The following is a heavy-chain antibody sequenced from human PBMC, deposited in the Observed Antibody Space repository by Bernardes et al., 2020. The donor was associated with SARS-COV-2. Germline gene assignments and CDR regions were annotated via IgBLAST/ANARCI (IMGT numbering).Heavy chain of an antibody. V-gene: IGHV5-51*01. CDR3: ARRRYGDFGMDV. J-gene: IGHJ6*02. Sequence: GESLKISRKGSNYTFTHYWIGWVRPMPGKGLEWMGIIYPGDSDTKYSPSFQGRVTISADKSVNTAYLQWSSLKASDTAIYYCARRRYGDFGMDVWGQGTTVTVSS. D-gene: IGHD4-17*01. CDR1: NYTFTHYW. CDR2: IYPGDSDT.